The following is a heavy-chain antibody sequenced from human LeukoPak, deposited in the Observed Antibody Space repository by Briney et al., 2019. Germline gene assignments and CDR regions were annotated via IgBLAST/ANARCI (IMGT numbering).Heavy chain of an antibody. J-gene: IGHJ4*02. Sequence: AGGSLRLSCGASGFTFTNHGTSWVRQAPGKGLEWVSAISGDGASAYYADSVKGRFTISRDNSKSTLYLQMNSLRAEDTAVYYCAKKLFQGWGFYFYYWGQGTLVIVSS. CDR3: AKKLFQGWGFYFYY. V-gene: IGHV3-23*01. CDR2: ISGDGASA. CDR1: GFTFTNHG. D-gene: IGHD2-21*01.